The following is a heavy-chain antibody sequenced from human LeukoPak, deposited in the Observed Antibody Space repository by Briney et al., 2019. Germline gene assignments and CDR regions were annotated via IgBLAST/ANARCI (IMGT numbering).Heavy chain of an antibody. D-gene: IGHD3-10*01. V-gene: IGHV1-69*13. J-gene: IGHJ4*02. CDR2: IIPIFGTA. CDR3: ASDVRGVTKFDY. CDR1: GYTLTELS. Sequence: GASVKVSCKVSGYTLTELSMHWVRQAPGQGLEWMGGIIPIFGTANYAQKFQGRVTITADESTSTAYMELSSLRSEDTAVYYCASDVRGVTKFDYWGQGTLVTVSS.